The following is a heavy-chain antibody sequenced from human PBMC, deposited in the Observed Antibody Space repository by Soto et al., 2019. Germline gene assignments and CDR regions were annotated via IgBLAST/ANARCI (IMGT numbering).Heavy chain of an antibody. Sequence: QVQLVESGGGVVQPGRSLRLSCAASGFTFSSYGMHWVRQAPGKGLEWVAVISYDGSNKYYADSVKGRFTISRDNSKNTLYLQMNSLRAEDTAVYYCAKEGWPNGDYEFASDYWGQGTLVTVSS. CDR1: GFTFSSYG. J-gene: IGHJ4*02. D-gene: IGHD4-17*01. V-gene: IGHV3-30*18. CDR2: ISYDGSNK. CDR3: AKEGWPNGDYEFASDY.